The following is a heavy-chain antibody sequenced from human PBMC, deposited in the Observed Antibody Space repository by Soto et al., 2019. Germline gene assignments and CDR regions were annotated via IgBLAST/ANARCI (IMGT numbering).Heavy chain of an antibody. J-gene: IGHJ6*02. CDR1: GYTFPSYD. V-gene: IGHV3-30*18. CDR2: ISYDGSNK. CDR3: AKEDSSSWHYYYGMDV. D-gene: IGHD6-13*01. Sequence: SCKASGYTFPSYDINWVRQAPGKGLEWVAVISYDGSNKYYADSVKGRFTISRDSSKNMLYLQMNSLRAEDTAVYYCAKEDSSSWHYYYGMDVWGQGTTVTVSS.